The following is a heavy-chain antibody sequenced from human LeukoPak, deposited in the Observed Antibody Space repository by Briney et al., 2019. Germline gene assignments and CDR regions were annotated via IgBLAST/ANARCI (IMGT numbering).Heavy chain of an antibody. V-gene: IGHV4-59*01. CDR1: GGPISSYY. J-gene: IGHJ4*02. Sequence: SETLSLTCTVSGGPISSYYWSWLRQPPGKGLEWIGYIYYSGSTNYNPSLKSRVTISVDTSKNQFSLKLSSVTAADTAVYYCARDTGRDGYYYDSSGLDYWGQGTLVTVSS. CDR2: IYYSGST. CDR3: ARDTGRDGYYYDSSGLDY. D-gene: IGHD3-22*01.